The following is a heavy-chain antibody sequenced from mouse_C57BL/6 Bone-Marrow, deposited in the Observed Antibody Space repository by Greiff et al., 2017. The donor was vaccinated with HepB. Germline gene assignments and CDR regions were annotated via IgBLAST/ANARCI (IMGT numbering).Heavy chain of an antibody. D-gene: IGHD2-2*01. J-gene: IGHJ3*01. Sequence: VMLVESGPGLVAPSQSLSITCTVSGFSLTSYGVDWVRQSPGKGLEWLGVIWGVGSTNYNSALKSRLSISKDNSKSQVFLKMNSLQPDDTAMYYCASLYYGDDGAWFAYWGQGTLVTVSA. CDR2: IWGVGST. V-gene: IGHV2-6*01. CDR1: GFSLTSYG. CDR3: ASLYYGDDGAWFAY.